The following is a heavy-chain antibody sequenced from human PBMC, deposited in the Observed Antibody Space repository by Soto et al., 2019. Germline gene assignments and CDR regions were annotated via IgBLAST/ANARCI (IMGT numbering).Heavy chain of an antibody. CDR2: IYYSGGT. CDR1: GGSISSGDYY. J-gene: IGHJ5*02. Sequence: TLSLTCTVSGGSISSGDYYWSWIRQHPGKGLEWIGYIYYSGGTYYNPSLKSRVTISVDTSKNQFSLELSSVTAADTAVYYCASIYDSSGYYYGNNWFDPWGQGTLVTVSS. D-gene: IGHD3-22*01. V-gene: IGHV4-31*03. CDR3: ASIYDSSGYYYGNNWFDP.